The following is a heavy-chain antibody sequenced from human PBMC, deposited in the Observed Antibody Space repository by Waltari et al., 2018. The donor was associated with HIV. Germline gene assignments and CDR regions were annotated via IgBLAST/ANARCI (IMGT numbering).Heavy chain of an antibody. CDR1: GYKFNTYW. CDR2: INPGNSDT. J-gene: IGHJ1*01. Sequence: EVQLVQSRKEIKKPGESLKISCKGSGYKFNTYWIGWVCQMPGKGLEWMGIINPGNSDTRYSLSSQGQVTISADTTVTTAYLHWRSLKASDTAKYYCVVGPHYFDGPEGHGRLDYFQNWGQGTLVTVSS. CDR3: VVGPHYFDGPEGHGRLDYFQN. D-gene: IGHD3-9*01. V-gene: IGHV5-51*01.